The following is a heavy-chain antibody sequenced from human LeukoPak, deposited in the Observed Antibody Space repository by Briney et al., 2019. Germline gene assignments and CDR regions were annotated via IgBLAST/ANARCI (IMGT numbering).Heavy chain of an antibody. Sequence: GASVKVSCKASGGTFSSYAISWVRQAPGQGLEWMGWISAYNGNTNYAQKFQGRVTMTRDTSISTAYMELSRLRSDDTAVYYCARADLQSRRSREGLFWGQGTLVTVSS. V-gene: IGHV1-18*01. CDR1: GGTFSSYA. CDR2: ISAYNGNT. CDR3: ARADLQSRRSREGLF. J-gene: IGHJ4*02. D-gene: IGHD3-16*01.